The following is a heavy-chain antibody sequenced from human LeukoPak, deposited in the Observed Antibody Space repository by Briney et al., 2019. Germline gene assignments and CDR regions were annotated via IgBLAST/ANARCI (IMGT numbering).Heavy chain of an antibody. Sequence: GGSLRLSCAASGFTFSGYEMNWVRQAPGKGLEWASYISSSGSTIYYADSVKGRFTISRDNAKNSLYLQMNSLRAEDTAVYYCARDLVQLWSKDFWGQGTLVTVSS. CDR3: ARDLVQLWSKDF. J-gene: IGHJ4*02. CDR2: ISSSGSTI. D-gene: IGHD5-18*01. V-gene: IGHV3-48*03. CDR1: GFTFSGYE.